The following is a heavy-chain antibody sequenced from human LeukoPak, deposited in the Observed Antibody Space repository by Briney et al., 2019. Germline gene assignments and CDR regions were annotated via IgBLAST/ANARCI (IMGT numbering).Heavy chain of an antibody. CDR2: INPNSGGT. D-gene: IGHD6-19*01. CDR1: GYTFTGYY. J-gene: IGHJ4*02. V-gene: IGHV1-2*06. Sequence: ASVKVSCKASGYTFTGYYMHWVRQAPGQGLEWMGRINPNSGGTNYAQKSQGRVTMTRDTSISTAYMELSRLRSDDTAVYYCARVSSGWYEEFDYWGQGTLVTVSS. CDR3: ARVSSGWYEEFDY.